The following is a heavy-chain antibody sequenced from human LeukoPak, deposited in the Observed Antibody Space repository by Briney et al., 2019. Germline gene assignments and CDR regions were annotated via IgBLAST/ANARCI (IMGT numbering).Heavy chain of an antibody. CDR1: GFTFSTYG. J-gene: IGHJ6*02. Sequence: GGPLRLSCAASGFTFSTYGMHWVRQAPGKGLEWVAIISYDGSNKYYADSVKGRFTISRDNSKNTLYLQMNSLRAEDTAVYYCAKGYCSGGSCYPVYYGMDVWGQGTTVTVSS. V-gene: IGHV3-30*18. CDR2: ISYDGSNK. CDR3: AKGYCSGGSCYPVYYGMDV. D-gene: IGHD2-15*01.